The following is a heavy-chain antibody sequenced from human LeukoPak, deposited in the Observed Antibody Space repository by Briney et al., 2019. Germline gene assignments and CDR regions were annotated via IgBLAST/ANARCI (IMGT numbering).Heavy chain of an antibody. Sequence: PGGSLRLSCAASGFTFNAYWMHWVRQAPGKGLVWVSSINADASRTNYADSVKGRCTVSRDNAKNTLYLQMNSLRAEDTAVYYCARVRIELATMLLDRWGQGTLVTVSS. D-gene: IGHD5-24*01. CDR1: GFTFNAYW. V-gene: IGHV3-74*01. CDR3: ARVRIELATMLLDR. J-gene: IGHJ5*02. CDR2: INADASRT.